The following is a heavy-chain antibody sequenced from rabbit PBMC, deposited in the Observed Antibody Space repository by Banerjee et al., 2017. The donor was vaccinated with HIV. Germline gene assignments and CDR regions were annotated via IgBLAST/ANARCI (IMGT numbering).Heavy chain of an antibody. D-gene: IGHD4-2*01. Sequence: QSLEESGGGLVKPGASLTLTCKASGFSFSSGYDMCWVRQAPGKGLEWIGCIYTGDGNSYHANWAKGRFTISKTSSTTGTLQMTSLTAADTATYFCARGDAGSRYAFNLWGPGTLVT. V-gene: IGHV1S40*01. CDR3: ARGDAGSRYAFNL. CDR2: IYTGDGNS. J-gene: IGHJ4*01. CDR1: GFSFSSGYD.